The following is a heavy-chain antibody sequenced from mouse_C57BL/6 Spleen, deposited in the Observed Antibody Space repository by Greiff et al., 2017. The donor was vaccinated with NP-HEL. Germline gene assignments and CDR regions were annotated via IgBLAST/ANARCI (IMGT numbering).Heavy chain of an antibody. Sequence: ESGPGLVKPSQSLSLTCSVTGYSITSGYYWNWIRQFPGNKLEWMGYISYDGSNNYNPSLKNRISITRDTSKNQFFLKLNSVTTEDTATYYCARGDGYYVDFDYWGQGTTLTVSS. V-gene: IGHV3-6*01. CDR2: ISYDGSN. D-gene: IGHD2-3*01. CDR3: ARGDGYYVDFDY. CDR1: GYSITSGYY. J-gene: IGHJ2*01.